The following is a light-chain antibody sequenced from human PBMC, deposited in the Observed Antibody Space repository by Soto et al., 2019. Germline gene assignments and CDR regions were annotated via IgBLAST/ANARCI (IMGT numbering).Light chain of an antibody. CDR1: QGLSSTA. CDR3: QHCGSSLWA. Sequence: EIVLTQSPGTLSLSPGERATLSCRASQGLSSTALVWYQQKPGQAPRLLLFGASDRAPGIPDRFRGSGSETDFTITIHRLEPADSAVYFCQHCGSSLWAFGHGTKVEIK. CDR2: GAS. J-gene: IGKJ1*01. V-gene: IGKV3-20*01.